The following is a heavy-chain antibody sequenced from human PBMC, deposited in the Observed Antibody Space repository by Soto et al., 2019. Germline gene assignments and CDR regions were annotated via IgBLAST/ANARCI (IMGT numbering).Heavy chain of an antibody. CDR1: GLSLRASGVG. CDR2: IYWDDDK. J-gene: IGHJ2*01. Sequence: QITLKESGPALVKPAQTLTLTCKLSGLSLRASGVGVGWIRQPPGRALAWLALIYWDDDKRYSPSLKNRLAITKDTSKNQVFLTMINMDPVDTATYCSVHSGNWQRHYRRESWYFDLWGRGSLVTVSS. CDR3: VHSGNWQRHYRRESWYFDL. V-gene: IGHV2-5*02. D-gene: IGHD1-1*01.